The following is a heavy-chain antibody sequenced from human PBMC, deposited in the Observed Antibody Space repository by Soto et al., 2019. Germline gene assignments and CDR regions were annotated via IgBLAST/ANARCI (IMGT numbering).Heavy chain of an antibody. CDR2: IYHSGST. D-gene: IGHD6-13*01. Sequence: QVQLQESGPGLVKPSGPLSLTCAVSGGSISSSNWWSWVRQPPGKGLEWIGEIYHSGSTNYNPSLKSRVTISVDKSKNQFSLKLSSVTATDTAVYYCAGRSYSSSWYNWFDPWGQGTLVTVSS. J-gene: IGHJ5*02. CDR3: AGRSYSSSWYNWFDP. V-gene: IGHV4-4*02. CDR1: GGSISSSNW.